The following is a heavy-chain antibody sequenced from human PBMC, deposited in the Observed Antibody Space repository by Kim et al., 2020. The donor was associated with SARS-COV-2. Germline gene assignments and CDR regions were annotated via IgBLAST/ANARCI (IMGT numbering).Heavy chain of an antibody. CDR3: AKDRKWYYYGSESYHPHGMDV. V-gene: IGHV3-30*18. CDR1: GFTFSSYG. D-gene: IGHD3-10*01. J-gene: IGHJ6*02. Sequence: GGSLRLSCAASGFTFSSYGMHWVRQAPGKGLEWVAVISYDGSNKYYADSVKGRFTISRDNSKNTLYLQMNSLRAEDTAVYYCAKDRKWYYYGSESYHPHGMDVWGQGTTVTVSS. CDR2: ISYDGSNK.